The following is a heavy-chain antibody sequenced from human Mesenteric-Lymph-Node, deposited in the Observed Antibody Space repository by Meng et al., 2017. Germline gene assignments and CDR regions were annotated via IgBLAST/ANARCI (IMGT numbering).Heavy chain of an antibody. Sequence: SVKVSCKASRGTFSSYAISWVRQAPGQGLEWMGGIIPIFGTANYAQKFQGRVTITMDESTSTAYMELSSLRSEDTAVYYCARSLRDIVVIPAALPFDLWGQGTLVTVSS. CDR3: ARSLRDIVVIPAALPFDL. CDR1: RGTFSSYA. J-gene: IGHJ5*02. D-gene: IGHD2-2*01. CDR2: IIPIFGTA. V-gene: IGHV1-69*05.